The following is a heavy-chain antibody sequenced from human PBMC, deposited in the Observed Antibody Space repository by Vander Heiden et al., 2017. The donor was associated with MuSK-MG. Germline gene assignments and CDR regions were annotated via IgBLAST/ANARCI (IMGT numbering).Heavy chain of an antibody. CDR2: IYYSGST. CDR3: ARLQSGSLSDYYYYGMDV. V-gene: IGHV4-39*01. D-gene: IGHD3-10*01. CDR1: GGSISSSSYY. J-gene: IGHJ6*02. Sequence: QLQLQESGPGLVKPSETLSLTCTVSGGSISSSSYYWGWIRQPPGKGLEWIGSIYYSGSTYYNPSLKSRVTISVDTSKNQFSLKLSSVTAADTAVYYCARLQSGSLSDYYYYGMDVWGQGTTVTVSS.